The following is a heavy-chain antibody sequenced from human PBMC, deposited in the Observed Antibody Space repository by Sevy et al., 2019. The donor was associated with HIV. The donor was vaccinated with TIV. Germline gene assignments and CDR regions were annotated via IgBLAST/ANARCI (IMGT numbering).Heavy chain of an antibody. Sequence: GGSLRLSCAASGFTFSNYAIHWVRQAPGKGLEWGAVVSYDGSKKYYADSVKRRFTISRDNSKNTWYLQMNSRRVEDRAVYYCARDRSTTWINYFFDFWGQGTLVTVSS. CDR3: ARDRSTTWINYFFDF. V-gene: IGHV3-30*01. CDR1: GFTFSNYA. CDR2: VSYDGSKK. D-gene: IGHD2-2*01. J-gene: IGHJ4*02.